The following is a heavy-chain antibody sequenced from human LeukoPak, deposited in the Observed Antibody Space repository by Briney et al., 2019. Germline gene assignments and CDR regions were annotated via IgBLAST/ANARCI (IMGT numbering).Heavy chain of an antibody. CDR2: ISYDGRNK. J-gene: IGHJ5*02. CDR3: ARDLIIRTAPS. Sequence: GRSLRLSCAASGFTFSSYAMHWVRQAPGKGLEWVAVISYDGRNKYYGDSVKGRFTVSRDNSKNTLYLQMNSLRGDDTAVYYCARDLIIRTAPSWGQGTLVTVSS. D-gene: IGHD1-1*01. CDR1: GFTFSSYA. V-gene: IGHV3-30*04.